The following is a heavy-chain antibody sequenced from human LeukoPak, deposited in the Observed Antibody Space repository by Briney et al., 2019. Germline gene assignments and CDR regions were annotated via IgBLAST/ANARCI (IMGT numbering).Heavy chain of an antibody. Sequence: SAKVSCKASGGTFSSYAISWVRQAPGQGLEWMGGIIPIFGTANYAQKFQGRVTITADESTSTAYMELSSLRSEDTAVYYCARGGYSYGYHYYGMDVWGQGTTVTVSS. J-gene: IGHJ6*02. CDR2: IIPIFGTA. V-gene: IGHV1-69*01. CDR1: GGTFSSYA. D-gene: IGHD5-18*01. CDR3: ARGGYSYGYHYYGMDV.